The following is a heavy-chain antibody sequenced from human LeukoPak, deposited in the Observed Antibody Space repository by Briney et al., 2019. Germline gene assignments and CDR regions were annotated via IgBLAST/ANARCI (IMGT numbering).Heavy chain of an antibody. CDR2: ISGDGGST. V-gene: IGHV3-43*02. Sequence: GGSLRLSCAASGFTFDDYAMHWVRQAPGKGLEWVSLISGDGGSTYYADPVKGRFTISRDNSKNSLYLQMNSLRTEDTALYYCAKVSGSYYILDYWGQGTLVTVSS. CDR1: GFTFDDYA. CDR3: AKVSGSYYILDY. J-gene: IGHJ4*02. D-gene: IGHD1-26*01.